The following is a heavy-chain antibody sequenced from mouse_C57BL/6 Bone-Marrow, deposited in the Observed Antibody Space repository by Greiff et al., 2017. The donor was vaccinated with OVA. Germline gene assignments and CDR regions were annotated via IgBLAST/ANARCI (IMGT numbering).Heavy chain of an antibody. CDR3: TRRYGYPYYAMDY. V-gene: IGHV1-15*01. D-gene: IGHD2-2*01. Sequence: VQRVESGAELVRPGASVTLSCKASGYTFTDYEMHWVKQTPVHGLEWIGAIDPETGGTAYNQKFKGKAILTADKSSSTAYMELRSLTSEDSAVYYCTRRYGYPYYAMDYWGQGTSVTVSS. J-gene: IGHJ4*01. CDR1: GYTFTDYE. CDR2: IDPETGGT.